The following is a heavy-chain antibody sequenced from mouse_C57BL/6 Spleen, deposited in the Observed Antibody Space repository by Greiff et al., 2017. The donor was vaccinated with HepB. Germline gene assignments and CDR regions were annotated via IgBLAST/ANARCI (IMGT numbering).Heavy chain of an antibody. CDR1: RFTFSSYA. CDR2: ISDGGSYT. CDR3: AREGGPSMDY. Sequence: DVKLVESGGGLVKPGGSLKLSCAASRFTFSSYAMSWVRQTPEKRLEWVATISDGGSYTYYPDNVKGRFTISRDNAKNNLYLQMSHLKSEDTAMYYCAREGGPSMDYWGQGTSVTVSS. V-gene: IGHV5-4*01. J-gene: IGHJ4*01.